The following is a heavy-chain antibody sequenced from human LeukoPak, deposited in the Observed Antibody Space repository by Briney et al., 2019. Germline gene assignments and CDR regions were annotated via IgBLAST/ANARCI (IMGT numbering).Heavy chain of an antibody. CDR1: GYTFTTFD. Sequence: ASVRVSCKASGYTFTTFDINWVRQATGQGLEWMGWMNPNSGNTGYAQKFQGRVTMTGNTSISTAYMEVSSLRSEDTAVYYCARGPNKSDGGNSGSAWFDPWGQGTLVTVSS. D-gene: IGHD4-23*01. CDR3: ARGPNKSDGGNSGSAWFDP. V-gene: IGHV1-8*01. J-gene: IGHJ5*02. CDR2: MNPNSGNT.